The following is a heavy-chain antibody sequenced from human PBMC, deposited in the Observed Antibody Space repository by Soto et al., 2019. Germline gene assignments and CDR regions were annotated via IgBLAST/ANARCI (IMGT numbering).Heavy chain of an antibody. CDR2: INHSGST. J-gene: IGHJ3*02. V-gene: IGHV4-34*01. CDR1: GGSFSGYY. D-gene: IGHD3-10*01. Sequence: SETLSLTCAVYGGSFSGYYWSWIRQPPGKGLEWIGEINHSGSTNYNPSLKSRVTISVDTSKNQFSLKLSSVTAADTAVYYCARSTSEITMVRLNAFDIWGQGTMVTVSS. CDR3: ARSTSEITMVRLNAFDI.